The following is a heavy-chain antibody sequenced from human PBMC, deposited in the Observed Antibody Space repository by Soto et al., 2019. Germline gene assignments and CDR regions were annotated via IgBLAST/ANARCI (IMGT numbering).Heavy chain of an antibody. Sequence: QVQLQESGPGLVKPSQTLSLTCTVSGGSISSGGYYWSWTRQLPGKGLEWIGYIYYSGSTYYNPSLKSRVTISVDTSKNQFSLKLSSVTAADTAVYYCARYDNSGSHGFDIWGQGTMVTVSS. CDR2: IYYSGST. CDR3: ARYDNSGSHGFDI. D-gene: IGHD3-22*01. CDR1: GGSISSGGYY. V-gene: IGHV4-31*03. J-gene: IGHJ3*02.